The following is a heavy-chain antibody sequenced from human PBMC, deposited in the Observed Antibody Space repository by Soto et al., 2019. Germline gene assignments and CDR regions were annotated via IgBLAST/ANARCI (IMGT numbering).Heavy chain of an antibody. Sequence: GSLRLSCAASGFTFSSYAMSWVRQAPGKGLEWVSSISGTGSTTYYADSVKGRFTISRENPKNPLYLQRNPLRAEDGAVFYWGKDQRYSWGQGTLVTVSS. J-gene: IGHJ5*02. V-gene: IGHV3-23*01. CDR1: GFTFSSYA. D-gene: IGHD1-20*01. CDR2: ISGTGSTT. CDR3: GKDQRYS.